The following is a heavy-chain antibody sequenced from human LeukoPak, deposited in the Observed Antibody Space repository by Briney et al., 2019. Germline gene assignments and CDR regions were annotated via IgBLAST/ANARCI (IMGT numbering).Heavy chain of an antibody. Sequence: GGSLRLSCAASGFTFSNFWMAWVRQVPGKGPEWVADIKLDGSATYYLDSVRGRFTISRDNSKNTLYLQMNSLRAEDTAVYYCAKAMARLRGFDYWGQGTLVTVSS. CDR3: AKAMARLRGFDY. CDR1: GFTFSNFW. CDR2: IKLDGSAT. D-gene: IGHD5-18*01. V-gene: IGHV3-7*03. J-gene: IGHJ4*02.